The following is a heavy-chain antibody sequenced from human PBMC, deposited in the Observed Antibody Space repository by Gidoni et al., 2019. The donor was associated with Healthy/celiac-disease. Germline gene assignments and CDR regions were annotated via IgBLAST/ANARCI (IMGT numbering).Heavy chain of an antibody. CDR3: ARTYCSGGSCYSRYGMDV. D-gene: IGHD2-15*01. CDR1: GFTFRSYR. V-gene: IGHV3-21*01. Sequence: EVQLVESGGGLVKPGGSLRLSCAASGFTFRSYRRNWVRQAPGKGLEWFSSISSSSSYIYYADSVKGRFTISRDNAKNSLYLQMNSLRAEDTAVYYCARTYCSGGSCYSRYGMDVWGQGTTVTVSS. J-gene: IGHJ6*02. CDR2: ISSSSSYI.